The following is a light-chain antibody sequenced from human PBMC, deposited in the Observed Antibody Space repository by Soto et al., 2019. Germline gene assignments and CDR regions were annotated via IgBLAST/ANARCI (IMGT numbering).Light chain of an antibody. V-gene: IGLV2-18*02. CDR3: SSYTSSSTLV. CDR2: EVS. Sequence: QSALTQPPSVSGSPGQSFTISCTGTSSDVGSYNRVSWYQQPPGTAPKLMIYEVSNRPSGVPARFSGSKSGNTASLTISGPPAEDEADYYCSSYTSSSTLVFDGGTKLTVL. J-gene: IGLJ2*01. CDR1: SSDVGSYNR.